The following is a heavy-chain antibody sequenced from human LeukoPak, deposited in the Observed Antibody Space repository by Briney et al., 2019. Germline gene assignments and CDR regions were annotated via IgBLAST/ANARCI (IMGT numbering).Heavy chain of an antibody. CDR2: IYYSGST. J-gene: IGHJ4*02. Sequence: PSETLSLTCTVSGGSISSYYWSWIRQPPGKGLEWIGCIYYSGSTNYNPSLKSRVTISVDTSKNQFSLKLSSVTAADTAVYYCARSRWQWLVLDYWGQGTLVTVSS. V-gene: IGHV4-59*01. CDR3: ARSRWQWLVLDY. D-gene: IGHD6-19*01. CDR1: GGSISSYY.